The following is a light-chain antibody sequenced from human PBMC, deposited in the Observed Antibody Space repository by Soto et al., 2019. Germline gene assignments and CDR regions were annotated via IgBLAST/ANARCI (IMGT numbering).Light chain of an antibody. CDR2: KVS. CDR1: QSLSSW. J-gene: IGKJ1*01. Sequence: DIQMTQSPSTLSASVGDRVTITCRASQSLSSWLAWYQQKRGKAPRLLIYKVSTLESGVPSRFSGSGSGTEFTITISSMQPDDFATYYCQKYESYSMSTFGQGTKVAIK. V-gene: IGKV1-5*03. CDR3: QKYESYSMST.